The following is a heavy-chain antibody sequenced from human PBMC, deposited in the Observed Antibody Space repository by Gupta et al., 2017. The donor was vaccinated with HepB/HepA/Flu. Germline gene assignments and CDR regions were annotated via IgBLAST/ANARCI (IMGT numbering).Heavy chain of an antibody. J-gene: IGHJ4*02. CDR3: ARGGEGYSYGS. CDR2: INHSGST. Sequence: QVQLQQWGAGLLKPSEPLSLTCAVYGGSFSGYYWSWIRQPPGKGLEWIGEINHSGSTNYNPSLKSRVTISVDTSKNQFSLKLSSVTAADTAVYYCARGGEGYSYGSWGQGTLVTVSS. D-gene: IGHD5-18*01. V-gene: IGHV4-34*01. CDR1: GGSFSGYY.